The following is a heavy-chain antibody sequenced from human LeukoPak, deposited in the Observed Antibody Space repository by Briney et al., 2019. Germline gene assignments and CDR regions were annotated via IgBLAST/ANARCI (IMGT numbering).Heavy chain of an antibody. CDR1: GGSFSGYY. Sequence: SEALSLTCAVYGGSFSGYYWSWIRQPPGKGLEWIGEINHSGSTNYNPSLKSRVPISVDTSKNQFSLKLSSVTAADTAVYYCARWRIVVVPAARLAYYYYGMDVWGQGTTVTVSS. CDR2: INHSGST. CDR3: ARWRIVVVPAARLAYYYYGMDV. V-gene: IGHV4-34*01. J-gene: IGHJ6*02. D-gene: IGHD2-2*01.